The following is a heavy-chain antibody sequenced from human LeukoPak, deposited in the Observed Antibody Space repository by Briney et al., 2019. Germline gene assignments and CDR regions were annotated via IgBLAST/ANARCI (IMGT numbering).Heavy chain of an antibody. CDR2: ISYDGSNK. CDR3: ARSQYYDYVWGSHDY. V-gene: IGHV3-30-3*01. Sequence: LGGSLRLSCAASGFTFSSYAMHWVRQAPGKGLEWVAVISYDGSNKYYADSVKGRFTISRDNSKNTLYLQMNSLRAEDTAVYYCARSQYYDYVWGSHDYWGQGTLVTVSS. D-gene: IGHD3-16*01. CDR1: GFTFSSYA. J-gene: IGHJ4*02.